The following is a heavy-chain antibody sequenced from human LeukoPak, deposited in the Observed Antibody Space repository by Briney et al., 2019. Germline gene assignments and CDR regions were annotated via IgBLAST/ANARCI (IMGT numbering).Heavy chain of an antibody. D-gene: IGHD1-26*01. J-gene: IGHJ6*03. Sequence: SETLSLTCTVSGDSISSYYWSWIRQPAGKGLEWIGRIYTSGSTNYNPSLKSRVTMSVDTSKNQFSLKLSSVTAGDTAVYYCAREGVGALYYYYYMDVWGKGTTVTVSS. CDR2: IYTSGST. CDR1: GDSISSYY. CDR3: AREGVGALYYYYYMDV. V-gene: IGHV4-4*07.